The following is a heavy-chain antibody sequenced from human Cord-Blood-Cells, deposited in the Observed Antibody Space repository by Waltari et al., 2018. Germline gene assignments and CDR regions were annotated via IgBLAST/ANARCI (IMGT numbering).Heavy chain of an antibody. D-gene: IGHD2-2*01. J-gene: IGHJ4*02. CDR3: AKTLGYCSSTSCYFDY. CDR1: GFTFSSYA. CDR2: MRGRGGST. V-gene: IGHV3-23*01. Sequence: EVQLLESGGGLVQPGGSLRLSCAASGFTFSSYAMSWVRQAPGKGLEWVSAMRGRGGSTYYTDSGKGRFTISRDNSKNTLYLQMNSLRAEDTAVYYCAKTLGYCSSTSCYFDYWGQGTLVTVSS.